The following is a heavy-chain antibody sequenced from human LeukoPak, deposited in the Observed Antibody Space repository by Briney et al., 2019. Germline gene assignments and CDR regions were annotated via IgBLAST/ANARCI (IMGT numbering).Heavy chain of an antibody. D-gene: IGHD6-25*01. CDR2: IHYSGNT. V-gene: IGHV4-59*08. CDR3: ARHTRKGAAEVMDF. Sequence: SETLSLTCTVSGGSISGYYWSWIRQPPGKGLEWIAYIHYSGNTNYNPSLKNRVTVSVDTSKTQFSPRLSSVTAADTAVYYCARHTRKGAAEVMDFWGQGTLVTVSS. CDR1: GGSISGYY. J-gene: IGHJ4*02.